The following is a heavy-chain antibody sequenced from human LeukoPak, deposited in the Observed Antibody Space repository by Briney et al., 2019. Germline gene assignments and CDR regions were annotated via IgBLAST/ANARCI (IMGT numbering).Heavy chain of an antibody. V-gene: IGHV4-59*01. CDR1: GGSISSYY. Sequence: NSSETLSLTCTVSGGSISSYYWSWIRQPPGKGLEWIGNIYDRGSTKYNPSLKRRVTISVDTSKNQFSLRPSSVTAADTAVYYCARGRTFDNWGQGTLVTVSS. CDR2: IYDRGST. J-gene: IGHJ4*02. CDR3: ARGRTFDN.